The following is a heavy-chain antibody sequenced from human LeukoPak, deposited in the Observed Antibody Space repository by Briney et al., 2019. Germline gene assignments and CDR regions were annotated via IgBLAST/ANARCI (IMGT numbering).Heavy chain of an antibody. CDR1: GYTFNRYG. D-gene: IGHD3-22*01. Sequence: ASVKVSCKASGYTFNRYGLSWVRQAPGQGLEWMGWISTYNGDTNYAQKLQDRVTMTIDTSTSTAYMELRSLRSDDTAVYFCARDLSHYDSSSVDWCQGTLVTVSS. J-gene: IGHJ4*01. CDR3: ARDLSHYDSSSVD. V-gene: IGHV1-18*01. CDR2: ISTYNGDT.